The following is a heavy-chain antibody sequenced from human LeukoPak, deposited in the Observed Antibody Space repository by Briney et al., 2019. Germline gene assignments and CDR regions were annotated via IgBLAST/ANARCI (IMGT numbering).Heavy chain of an antibody. D-gene: IGHD1-7*01. CDR2: TYYRSKWYY. CDR1: GDSVSSNSAA. CDR3: AREGEGGTTYWYFDL. J-gene: IGHJ2*01. Sequence: SQTLSLTCAISGDSVSSNSAAWNCIRQPPSRGLELLGRTYYRSKWYYDYAVSVKSRITTNPDTSKNQFSLQLNSVTPEDTSIYYCAREGEGGTTYWYFDLWGRGTLVTVSS. V-gene: IGHV6-1*01.